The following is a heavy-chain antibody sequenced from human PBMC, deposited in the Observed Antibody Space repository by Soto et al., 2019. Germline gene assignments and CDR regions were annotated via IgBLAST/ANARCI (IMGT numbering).Heavy chain of an antibody. D-gene: IGHD1-26*01. J-gene: IGHJ3*02. CDR1: GYSFTSYW. Sequence: PGESLKISCKGSGYSFTSYWIGWVRQMPGKGLEWMGIIYPGDSDTRYSPSFQGQVTISADKSISTAYLQWSSLKASDTAMYYCARRYSGCRPPDAFDIWGQGTMVTVSS. CDR2: IYPGDSDT. CDR3: ARRYSGCRPPDAFDI. V-gene: IGHV5-51*01.